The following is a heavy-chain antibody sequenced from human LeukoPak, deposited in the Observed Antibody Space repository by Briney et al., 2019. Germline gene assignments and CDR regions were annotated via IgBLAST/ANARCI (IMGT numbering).Heavy chain of an antibody. CDR1: GGSISSYY. V-gene: IGHV4-59*06. D-gene: IGHD5-12*01. CDR3: ARGTSVVAPNY. J-gene: IGHJ4*02. CDR2: IYYSGST. Sequence: RASETLSLTCTVSGGSISSYYWSWIRQHPGKGLEWIGYIYYSGSTYYNPSLKSRVTISVDTSKNQFSLKLSSVTAADTAVYYCARGTSVVAPNYWGQGTLVTVSS.